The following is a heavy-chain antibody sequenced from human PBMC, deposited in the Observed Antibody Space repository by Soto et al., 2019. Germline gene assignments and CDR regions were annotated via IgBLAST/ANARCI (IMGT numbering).Heavy chain of an antibody. D-gene: IGHD6-13*01. CDR2: ISGYNGNT. Sequence: ASVKVSCKTSGYTFSSYGTSWVRQAPGQGLEWMGWISGYNGNTNYAQKFQDRITMTTDTSTSTVYMELRSLRSDDTAMYYCARDYSSSCREFWVQGTQVTVSS. CDR1: GYTFSSYG. V-gene: IGHV1-18*04. J-gene: IGHJ4*02. CDR3: ARDYSSSCREF.